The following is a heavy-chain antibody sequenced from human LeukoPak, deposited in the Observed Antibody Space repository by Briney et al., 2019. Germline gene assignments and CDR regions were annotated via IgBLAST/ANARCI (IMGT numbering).Heavy chain of an antibody. CDR3: VKDNVASSCVDCPLGAAFDV. Sequence: GRPLRLSCAASGFTFEDYAMHWVRQAPGKALEGVSGINWARYIEDYAVSVRGRFTISRDNAKNSLYLQMNSLRPEDTALYYCVKDNVASSCVDCPLGAAFDVWGPGTMVTVSS. CDR1: GFTFEDYA. D-gene: IGHD2-21*01. J-gene: IGHJ3*01. V-gene: IGHV3-9*01. CDR2: INWARYIE.